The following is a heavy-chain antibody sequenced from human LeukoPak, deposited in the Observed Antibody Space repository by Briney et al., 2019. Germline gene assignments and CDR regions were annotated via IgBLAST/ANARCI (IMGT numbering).Heavy chain of an antibody. CDR2: ISAYNCNT. D-gene: IGHD6-6*01. CDR1: VYTFTSYG. V-gene: IGHV1-18*01. J-gene: IGHJ4*02. Sequence: GSSVNVSCKASVYTFTSYGISWVRQAPGQGLEWIGWISAYNCNTNYAQTPQGRVPMHTTPPTSTAYMDLRSLRSHATPVYSCARGEYSSRRYTDYWGQGTLVTVSS. CDR3: ARGEYSSRRYTDY.